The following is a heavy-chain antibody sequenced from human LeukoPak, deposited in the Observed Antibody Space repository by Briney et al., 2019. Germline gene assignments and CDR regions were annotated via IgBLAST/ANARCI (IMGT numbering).Heavy chain of an antibody. Sequence: GGSLRLSCAASGFTFSSYWMSWVRQAPGKGLEWVANIKQDGSEKYYVDSVKGRFTISRDNAKNSLYLQMSSLRAEDTAVYYCARDTYYYGSGSYYNEGSSLDYWGQGTLVTVSS. D-gene: IGHD3-10*01. CDR2: IKQDGSEK. CDR1: GFTFSSYW. J-gene: IGHJ4*02. CDR3: ARDTYYYGSGSYYNEGSSLDY. V-gene: IGHV3-7*01.